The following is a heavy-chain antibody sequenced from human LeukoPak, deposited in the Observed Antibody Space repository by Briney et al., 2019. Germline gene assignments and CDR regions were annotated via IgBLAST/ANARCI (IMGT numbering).Heavy chain of an antibody. CDR3: ARDAASDGPHYGMDV. V-gene: IGHV3-33*01. D-gene: IGHD5-24*01. CDR2: IWYDGSIK. CDR1: GFSFSDYG. J-gene: IGHJ6*04. Sequence: GRSLRLSCAASGFSFSDYGMHWVRQAPGKGLEWVAVIWYDGSIKNYADSVEGRLTISRDNSNNMLYLQMHSLRVEDTAVYYCARDAASDGPHYGMDVWGEGTTVIVSS.